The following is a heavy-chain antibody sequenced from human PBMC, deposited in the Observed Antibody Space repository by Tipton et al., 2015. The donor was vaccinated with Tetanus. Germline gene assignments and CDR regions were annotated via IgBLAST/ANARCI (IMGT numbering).Heavy chain of an antibody. Sequence: QLVQSGAEVKRPGASVKVSCKASGYIFNGYYIHWVRQAPGQGLEWMGRISPKSGGTNYVQKFQGRVTMTTDTSTSTAYMELRSLRSDDTAVYDCVRDRGLTTSGGIGMDVWGQGTTVTVSS. V-gene: IGHV1-2*06. CDR2: ISPKSGGT. CDR1: GYIFNGYY. CDR3: VRDRGLTTSGGIGMDV. J-gene: IGHJ6*02. D-gene: IGHD4-17*01.